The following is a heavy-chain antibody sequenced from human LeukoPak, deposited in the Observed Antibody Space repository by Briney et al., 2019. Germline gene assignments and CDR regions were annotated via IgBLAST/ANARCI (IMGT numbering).Heavy chain of an antibody. D-gene: IGHD6-13*01. CDR1: GFTFSSYS. CDR2: ISSSSSTI. V-gene: IGHV3-48*04. CDR3: ARDVSIAAADY. Sequence: GGSLRLSCAASGFTFSSYSMNWVRQAPGKGLEWVSYISSSSSTIYYADSVRGRFTISRDNAKNSLYLQMNSLRAEDTAVYYCARDVSIAAADYWGQGTLVTVSS. J-gene: IGHJ4*02.